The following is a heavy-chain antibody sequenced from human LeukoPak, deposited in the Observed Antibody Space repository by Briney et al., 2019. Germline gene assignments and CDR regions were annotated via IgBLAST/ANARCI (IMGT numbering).Heavy chain of an antibody. V-gene: IGHV3-73*01. D-gene: IGHD4-17*01. CDR1: GFTFSGSA. Sequence: GGSLRLSCAASGFTFSGSAMHRVRQASGKGLEWVGRIRSKANSYATAYAASVKGRFTISRDDSKNTAYLQMNSLKTEDTAVYYCTRQGYGDYDGYWGQGTLVTVSS. CDR3: TRQGYGDYDGY. CDR2: IRSKANSYAT. J-gene: IGHJ4*02.